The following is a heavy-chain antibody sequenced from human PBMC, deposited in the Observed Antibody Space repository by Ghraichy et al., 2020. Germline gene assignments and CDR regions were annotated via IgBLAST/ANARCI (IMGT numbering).Heavy chain of an antibody. V-gene: IGHV3-30*03. Sequence: GGSLRLSCAASGFTFSSYGMHWVRQAPGKGLEWVAVISYDGSNKYYADSVKGRFTISRDNSKNTLYLQMNSLRAEDTAVYYCAPGPWYNWNLNSFDYWGQGTLVTVSS. CDR2: ISYDGSNK. J-gene: IGHJ4*02. CDR1: GFTFSSYG. CDR3: APGPWYNWNLNSFDY. D-gene: IGHD1-20*01.